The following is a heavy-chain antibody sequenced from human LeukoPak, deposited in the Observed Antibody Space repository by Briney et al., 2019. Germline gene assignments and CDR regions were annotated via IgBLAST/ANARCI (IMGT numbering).Heavy chain of an antibody. CDR1: GFTFDDYS. CDR2: ISGDGGST. V-gene: IGHV3-43*02. CDR3: AKDILLYYDSSGYFDY. D-gene: IGHD3-22*01. J-gene: IGHJ4*02. Sequence: GGSLRLSCAASGFTFDDYSMHWVRQAPGKGLEWGSLISGDGGSTYYADSVKVRFTIYRHNSKNSLYLQMNSLKTEDTALYYCAKDILLYYDSSGYFDYWGQGTLVTVSS.